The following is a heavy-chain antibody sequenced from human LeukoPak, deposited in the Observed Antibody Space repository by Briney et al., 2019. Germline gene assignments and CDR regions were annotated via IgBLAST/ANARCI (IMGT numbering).Heavy chain of an antibody. Sequence: GRSLRLSCAASGFTFSSYGMHWVRQAPGKGLEWVAVISYDGTNKYYTDSVKGRFTISRDNSKNTLYLQMNSLRAEDTAVYYCARAGNSGYDTDSFDYWGQGTLVTVSS. CDR1: GFTFSSYG. J-gene: IGHJ4*02. D-gene: IGHD5-12*01. CDR3: ARAGNSGYDTDSFDY. V-gene: IGHV3-30*03. CDR2: ISYDGTNK.